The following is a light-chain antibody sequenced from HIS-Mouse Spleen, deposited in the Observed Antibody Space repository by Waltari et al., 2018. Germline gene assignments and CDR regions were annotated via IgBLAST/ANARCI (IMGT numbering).Light chain of an antibody. CDR2: DAS. J-gene: IGKJ2*01. Sequence: DIQMTQSRSSLSASVGYRVTITCQASQDISNYLNWYQQKTGKAPKLLIYDASNLETGVPSRFSGSGSGTDFTFTISSLQPEDIATYYCQQYDNLPHTFGQGTKLEIK. CDR3: QQYDNLPHT. CDR1: QDISNY. V-gene: IGKV1-33*01.